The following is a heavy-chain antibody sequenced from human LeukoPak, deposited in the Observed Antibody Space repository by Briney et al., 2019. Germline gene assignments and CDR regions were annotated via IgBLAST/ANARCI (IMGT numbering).Heavy chain of an antibody. Sequence: GGSLRLSCAASGFTFSSYWMSWVRQAPGKGLEWVANIKQDGSEKYYVDSVKGRFTISRDNAKNSLYLQMNSLSAEDTAVYYCARRARYYYYYGMDVWGQGTTVTVSS. CDR2: IKQDGSEK. CDR1: GFTFSSYW. J-gene: IGHJ6*02. V-gene: IGHV3-7*01. CDR3: ARRARYYYYYGMDV.